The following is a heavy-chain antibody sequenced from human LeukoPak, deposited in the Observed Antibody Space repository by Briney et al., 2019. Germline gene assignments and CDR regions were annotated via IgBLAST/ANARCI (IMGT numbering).Heavy chain of an antibody. D-gene: IGHD5-18*01. V-gene: IGHV4-59*01. Sequence: PSETLSLTCPVAAGSISSYYWSWIRQPPGKGLGWIGYIYNSGSTNYNPSLKSRVPISVDTSKNQFSLKLSAVTAADTAVYYCARDVDTAMGFDYWGQGTLVTVSS. CDR3: ARDVDTAMGFDY. CDR2: IYNSGST. J-gene: IGHJ4*02. CDR1: AGSISSYY.